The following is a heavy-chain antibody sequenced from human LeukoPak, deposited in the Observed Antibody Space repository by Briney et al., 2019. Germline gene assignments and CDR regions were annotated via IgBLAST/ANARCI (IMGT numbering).Heavy chain of an antibody. Sequence: GRSLRLSCAASGFTFSSYGMHWVRQAPGKGLEWVAVIWYDGSNKYYADSVKGRFTISRDNSKNTLYLQMNSLRAEDTAVYYCARDISRGILCMDVWGQGTTVTVSS. CDR2: IWYDGSNK. CDR1: GFTFSSYG. V-gene: IGHV3-33*01. D-gene: IGHD2-15*01. J-gene: IGHJ6*02. CDR3: ARDISRGILCMDV.